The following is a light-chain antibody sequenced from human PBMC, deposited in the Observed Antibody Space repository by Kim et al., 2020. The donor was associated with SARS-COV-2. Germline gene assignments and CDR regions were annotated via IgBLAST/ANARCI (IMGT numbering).Light chain of an antibody. V-gene: IGLV1-51*01. CDR1: SSNIGNNY. J-gene: IGLJ2*01. Sequence: QSALTQPPSVSAASGQKVTISCSGSSSNIGNNYVSWYQQLPGTAPKLLIYDNNKRPSGIPDRFSGSTSGTSATLGITGLQTGDEADYYCGTWDNSLSVVVFGGGTQLTVL. CDR3: GTWDNSLSVVV. CDR2: DNN.